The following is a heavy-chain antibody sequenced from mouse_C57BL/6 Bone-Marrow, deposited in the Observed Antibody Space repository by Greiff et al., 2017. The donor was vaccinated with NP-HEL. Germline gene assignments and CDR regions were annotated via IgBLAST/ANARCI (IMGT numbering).Heavy chain of an antibody. CDR2: INPNYGST. D-gene: IGHD2-1*01. CDR1: GYSFPDYN. V-gene: IGHV1-39*01. J-gene: IGHJ4*01. CDR3: AIYGNYDYYAMDY. Sequence: VQLQQSGPELVKPGASVKISCKASGYSFPDYNMNWVKQSNGKSLEWIGVINPNYGSTSYNQKFKGKATLTVDQSSSTAYMQLNSLTSEDSAVYYCAIYGNYDYYAMDYWGQGTSVTVSS.